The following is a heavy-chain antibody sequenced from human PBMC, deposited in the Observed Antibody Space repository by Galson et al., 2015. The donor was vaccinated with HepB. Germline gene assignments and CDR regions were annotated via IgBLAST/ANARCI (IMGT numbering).Heavy chain of an antibody. J-gene: IGHJ6*02. Sequence: SETLSLTCAVYGGSFSGYYWSWIRQPPGKGLEWIGEINHSGSTNYNPSLKSRVTISVDTSKNQFSLKLSSVTAADTAVYYCARGERYFYWLLDYYYYYGMDVWGQGTTVTVSS. CDR3: ARGERYFYWLLDYYYYYGMDV. V-gene: IGHV4-34*01. CDR1: GGSFSGYY. CDR2: INHSGST. D-gene: IGHD3-9*01.